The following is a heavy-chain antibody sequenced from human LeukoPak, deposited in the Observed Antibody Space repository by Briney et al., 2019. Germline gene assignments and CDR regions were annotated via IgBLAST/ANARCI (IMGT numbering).Heavy chain of an antibody. V-gene: IGHV3-23*01. CDR3: AKGNSGYFADL. Sequence: GGSLRLSCSASGFIFNNYGLMWVRQAPGKGLEWVSAISNDGGGATYADFVKGRFTISRDNSKNTLSLQMSSLRPEDTALYYCAKGNSGYFADLWGQGTLVTVSS. J-gene: IGHJ5*02. D-gene: IGHD3-22*01. CDR2: ISNDGGGA. CDR1: GFIFNNYG.